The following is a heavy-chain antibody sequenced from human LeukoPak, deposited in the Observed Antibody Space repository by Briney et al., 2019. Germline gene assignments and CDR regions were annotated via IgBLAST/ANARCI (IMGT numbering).Heavy chain of an antibody. Sequence: GGSLRPSCAASGFIFRNYAMSWVRQAPGKGLEWVSAITGSGDTTYYADSVKGRFTISRDNSKNTLYVEMNTLRAEDTAVYYCAKWGDYDILTGYYVSDFWGQGTLVTVSS. CDR3: AKWGDYDILTGYYVSDF. CDR2: ITGSGDTT. V-gene: IGHV3-23*01. D-gene: IGHD3-9*01. J-gene: IGHJ4*02. CDR1: GFIFRNYA.